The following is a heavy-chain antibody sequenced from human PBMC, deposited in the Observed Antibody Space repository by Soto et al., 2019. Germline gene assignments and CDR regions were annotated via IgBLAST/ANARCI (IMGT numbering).Heavy chain of an antibody. V-gene: IGHV3-7*04. Sequence: EVQLVESGGGLVQPGGSLRLSCAASGFTFSSYWMSWVRQAPGKGLEWVANIKQDGSEKYYVDSVKGRFTISRDNAKNSLYLQMNSLRAEDTAVYYCARGELLGFYYYGMDVWGQGTTVTVSS. D-gene: IGHD1-26*01. CDR1: GFTFSSYW. CDR2: IKQDGSEK. J-gene: IGHJ6*02. CDR3: ARGELLGFYYYGMDV.